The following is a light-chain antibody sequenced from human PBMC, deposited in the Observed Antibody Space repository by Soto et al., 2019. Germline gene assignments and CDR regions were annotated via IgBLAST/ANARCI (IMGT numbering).Light chain of an antibody. J-gene: IGLJ1*01. CDR1: SANIGAAYN. Sequence: QSVLTQPPSVSGAPGQRVTISCTGSSANIGAAYNVDWYQQLPGTAPKLLIYGNNNRPSGVPARLSGSKSGTSASLAIAGLQAEDEGDYYCQSYDSSLSGHVFGTGTKVTVL. V-gene: IGLV1-40*01. CDR3: QSYDSSLSGHV. CDR2: GNN.